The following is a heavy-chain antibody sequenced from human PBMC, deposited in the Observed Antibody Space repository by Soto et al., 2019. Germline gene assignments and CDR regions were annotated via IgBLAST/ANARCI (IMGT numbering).Heavy chain of an antibody. Sequence: PSETLSLTCAVSGGSISSSNWWSWVRQPPGKGLEWIGEIYHSGSTNYNPSLKSRVTISVDKSKNQFSLKLSSVTAADTAVYYCARGQLLWFGELFPHWFDPWGQGTLVTVSS. CDR3: ARGQLLWFGELFPHWFDP. CDR1: GGSISSSNW. J-gene: IGHJ5*02. CDR2: IYHSGST. V-gene: IGHV4-4*02. D-gene: IGHD3-10*01.